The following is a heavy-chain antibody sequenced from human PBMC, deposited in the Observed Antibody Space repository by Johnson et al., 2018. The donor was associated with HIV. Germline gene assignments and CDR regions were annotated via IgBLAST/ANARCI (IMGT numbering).Heavy chain of an antibody. V-gene: IGHV3-66*01. CDR1: GFSVSSNY. D-gene: IGHD3-22*01. CDR3: ARENYYDILNDAFDI. J-gene: IGHJ3*02. CDR2: LFSGGDT. Sequence: VQLVESGGGVVQPGKSLRLSCAASGFSVSSNYMTWVRQAPGKGLEWVSVLFSGGDTYYADSVRGRFTISRDNSKNTLYLQMNSLRAEDTALYYCARENYYDILNDAFDIWGQGTMVTVS.